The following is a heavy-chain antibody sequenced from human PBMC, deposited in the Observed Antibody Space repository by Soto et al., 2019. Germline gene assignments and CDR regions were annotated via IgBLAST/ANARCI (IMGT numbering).Heavy chain of an antibody. Sequence: QVQLQESGPGLMKPSETLSLTCTVSGGSVSSGDYYWSWIRQPPGKGLEWIGNIYYLGNTNYNPSLKSRVTVSLDTSKNLFSLRLTSVTAADTAVYYCARIPVDTAMIYWLDPWGQGTLVTVSS. V-gene: IGHV4-61*08. CDR1: GGSVSSGDYY. CDR3: ARIPVDTAMIYWLDP. CDR2: IYYLGNT. D-gene: IGHD5-18*01. J-gene: IGHJ5*02.